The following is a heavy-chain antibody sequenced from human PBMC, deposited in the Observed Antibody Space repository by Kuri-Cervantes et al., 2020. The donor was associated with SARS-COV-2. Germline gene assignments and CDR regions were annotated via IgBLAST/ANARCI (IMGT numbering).Heavy chain of an antibody. CDR3: ARLDYLD. V-gene: IGHV3-48*02. D-gene: IGHD3-16*01. J-gene: IGHJ4*02. CDR2: ISGSSRTT. Sequence: GGSLRLSCAASGFTFSSYAMNWVRQAPGKGLEWVSYISGSSRTTFCAESVKGRFTISRDNAKNSLYLQMNSLRDEDTAVYYCARLDYLDWGQGTLVTVSS. CDR1: GFTFSSYA.